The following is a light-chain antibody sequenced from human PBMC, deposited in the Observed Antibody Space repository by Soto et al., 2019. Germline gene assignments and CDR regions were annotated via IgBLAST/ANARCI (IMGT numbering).Light chain of an antibody. V-gene: IGKV3-20*01. CDR2: GAS. CDR1: QSVSSNY. J-gene: IGKJ1*01. Sequence: ESVLTQSPGTLSLSPGERATLSCRASQSVSSNYLAWYQQKPGQAPRLLIYGASTRATGIPDRVSGSGSGTDFTLTISRLEPEDSAVYYCQQYGSSPTWTFGQGTKVDI. CDR3: QQYGSSPTWT.